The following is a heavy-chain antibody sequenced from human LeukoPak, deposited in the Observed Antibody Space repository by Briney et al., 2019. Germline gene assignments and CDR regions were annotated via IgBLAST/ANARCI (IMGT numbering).Heavy chain of an antibody. D-gene: IGHD5-18*01. CDR1: GGXISSYY. CDR2: FYYSGST. Sequence: PSETLSLTCVVSGGXISSYYWSWIRQPPGKGLEWIGFFYYSGSTNYNPSLKSRVTISVDTSKNHFSLKLSSVTAADTAVYYCARGPGGYSYGYYFDYWGQGTLVTVSS. CDR3: ARGPGGYSYGYYFDY. V-gene: IGHV4-59*01. J-gene: IGHJ4*02.